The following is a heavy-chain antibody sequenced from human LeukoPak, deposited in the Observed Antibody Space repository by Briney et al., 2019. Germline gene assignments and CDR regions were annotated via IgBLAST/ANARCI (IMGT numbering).Heavy chain of an antibody. D-gene: IGHD3-10*01. J-gene: IGHJ4*02. CDR3: ARADYGSGNFDY. CDR1: GFTFSSYS. V-gene: IGHV3-21*01. CDR2: ISSSSSYI. Sequence: GGSLRLSCAASGFTFSSYSMNWVRQAPGKGLEWVSSISSSSSYIYYADSVKGRFTISRDNAKNSLYLQMNSLRAEDTAVYHCARADYGSGNFDYWGQGTLVTVSS.